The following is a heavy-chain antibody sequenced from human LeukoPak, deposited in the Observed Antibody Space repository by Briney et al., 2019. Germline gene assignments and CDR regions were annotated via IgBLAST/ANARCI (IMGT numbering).Heavy chain of an antibody. D-gene: IGHD3-16*01. J-gene: IGHJ4*02. Sequence: SETLSLTCTVSAGSFISSSHHWGWIRQSPGKGLEWIGSVYYGRTTYYNPSLDGRVTVSLDTSANQFSLQLNSVTAADTAVYYCAGSYDYVWGSYPSAYDYWGQGTLVTVSS. CDR1: AGSFISSSHH. CDR2: VYYGRTT. V-gene: IGHV4-39*07. CDR3: AGSYDYVWGSYPSAYDY.